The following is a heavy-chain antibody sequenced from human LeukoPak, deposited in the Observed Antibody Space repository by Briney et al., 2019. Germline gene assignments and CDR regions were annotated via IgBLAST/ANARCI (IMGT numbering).Heavy chain of an antibody. J-gene: IGHJ3*01. CDR3: ARIFDRDV. V-gene: IGHV4-4*07. D-gene: IGHD3-22*01. CDR1: GGSITHSY. CDR2: IHATGTT. Sequence: SETLSLTCTVSGGSITHSYWSWIRHSAGTGMGWIGRIHATGTTNYNPSFKSRVSMSRDMPTSQFALSLSAVTVADTATYYCARIFDRDVWGQGALVTVSP.